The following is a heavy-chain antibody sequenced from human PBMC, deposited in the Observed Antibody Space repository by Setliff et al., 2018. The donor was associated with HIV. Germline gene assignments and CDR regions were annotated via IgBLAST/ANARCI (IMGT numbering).Heavy chain of an antibody. J-gene: IGHJ4*02. CDR3: ARSLLGLIVPSAQGIWYYFAY. CDR1: GYNFDDNS. Sequence: ASVKVSCKASGYNFDDNSINWVRQAPGQGLEWMGWISPYNGNTRYSQKFQGRVTMTTDTSTSTAYMEVRGLRSDDTAVYYCARSLLGLIVPSAQGIWYYFAYWGQGTLVTSPQ. V-gene: IGHV1-18*01. CDR2: ISPYNGNT. D-gene: IGHD2-8*01.